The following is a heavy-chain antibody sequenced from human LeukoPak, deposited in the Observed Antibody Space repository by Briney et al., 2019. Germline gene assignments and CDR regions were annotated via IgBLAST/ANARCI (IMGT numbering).Heavy chain of an antibody. CDR2: IYYSGST. J-gene: IGHJ6*03. CDR1: GGSISSHY. CDR3: ARVGDGGYCSGGSCYSHYYCYMDV. V-gene: IGHV4-59*11. Sequence: SETLSLTCTVSGGSISSHYWSWIRQPPGKGLEWIGYIYYSGSTNYNPPLKSRVTISVDTSKNQFSLKLSSVTAADTAVYYCARVGDGGYCSGGSCYSHYYCYMDVWGKGTTVTVSS. D-gene: IGHD2-15*01.